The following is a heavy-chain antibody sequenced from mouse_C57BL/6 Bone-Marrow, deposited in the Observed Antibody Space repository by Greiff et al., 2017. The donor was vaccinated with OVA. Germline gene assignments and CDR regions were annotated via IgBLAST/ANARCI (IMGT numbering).Heavy chain of an antibody. CDR3: AIEEIGLYYYAMDY. J-gene: IGHJ4*01. CDR2: LGWAVSVS. CDR1: GYTFTSYW. V-gene: IGHV1-74*01. Sequence: QVQLQQPGAELVKPGASVKVSCKASGYTFTSYWMQWGEKRGGRGLEWIGGLGWAVSVSNYNQKFKGKATLTVDKSSSTAYMQLSSLTSEDSAVYYCAIEEIGLYYYAMDYWGQGTSVTVSS.